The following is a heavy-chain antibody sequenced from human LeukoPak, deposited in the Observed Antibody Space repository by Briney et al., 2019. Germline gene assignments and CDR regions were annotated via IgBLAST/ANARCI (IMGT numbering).Heavy chain of an antibody. CDR2: ICDSGNI. V-gene: IGHV4-59*01. Sequence: SETLSPTCTVSGVSIRNYCWNWIRQPPGKGLEWIGYICDSGNIDYKPSLKSRVTISVDTSKNQFSLKLTSATAADTAVYYCARWHSHGRYFDYWGQGALVTVSS. CDR1: GVSIRNYC. D-gene: IGHD2-21*01. J-gene: IGHJ4*02. CDR3: ARWHSHGRYFDY.